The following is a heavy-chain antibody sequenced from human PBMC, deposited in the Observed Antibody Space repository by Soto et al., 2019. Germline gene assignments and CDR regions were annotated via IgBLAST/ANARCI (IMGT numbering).Heavy chain of an antibody. Sequence: PGGSLRLSCTASGFTFSRYAMSWVRQAPGKGLEWVSATSGSGGSPYYADSVKGRFTISRDNSKNTLFLQMSSLRADDTAVYYCAKGIYYDSSDCIDYRGQGTLVTVSS. CDR2: TSGSGGSP. CDR3: AKGIYYDSSDCIDY. J-gene: IGHJ4*02. V-gene: IGHV3-23*01. CDR1: GFTFSRYA. D-gene: IGHD3-22*01.